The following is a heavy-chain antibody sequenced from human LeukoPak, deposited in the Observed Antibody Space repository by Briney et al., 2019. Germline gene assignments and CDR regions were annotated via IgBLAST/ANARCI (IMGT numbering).Heavy chain of an antibody. CDR1: GLTFSSYG. Sequence: GGSLRLSCAASGLTFSSYGLSWVRQAPAKGLEWVSSSTGSGGTTHADSVRGRFTISRDNSKSTLYLQMNSLRVEDTAVYYCAKNVLGSGSYSWHFDLWGRGTLVTVSS. CDR3: AKNVLGSGSYSWHFDL. D-gene: IGHD1-26*01. J-gene: IGHJ2*01. CDR2: STGSGGTT. V-gene: IGHV3-23*01.